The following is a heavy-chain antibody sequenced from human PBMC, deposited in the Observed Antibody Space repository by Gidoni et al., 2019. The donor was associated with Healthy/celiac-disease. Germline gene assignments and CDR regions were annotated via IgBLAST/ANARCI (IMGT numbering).Heavy chain of an antibody. CDR2: IDSGGST. CDR3: ARDRHRGYCSSTSCYAGGYFDY. J-gene: IGHJ4*02. CDR1: GFTVSSTY. V-gene: IGHV3-66*01. Sequence: EVQLVESGGGLVQPGGSLRLSCAASGFTVSSTYMSWVRQAPGKGLEWVSVIDSGGSTYYADSVKGRFTISRDNSKNTLYLQMNSLRAEDTAVYYCARDRHRGYCSSTSCYAGGYFDYWGQGTLVTVSS. D-gene: IGHD2-2*01.